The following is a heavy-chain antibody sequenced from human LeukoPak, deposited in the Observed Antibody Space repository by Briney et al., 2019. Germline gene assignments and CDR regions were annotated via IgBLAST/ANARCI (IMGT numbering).Heavy chain of an antibody. D-gene: IGHD2-21*02. CDR1: GYTFTSYY. J-gene: IGHJ6*04. V-gene: IGHV1-46*01. Sequence: ASVKVSCKASGYTFTSYYMHWVRQAPGQGLEWMGIINPNGGSTSYAQKFQGRVTMTRDTSTSTVYMELSSLRSEDTAVYYCASAYCGGDCYSPEEEYYYYGMDVWGKGTTVTVSS. CDR2: INPNGGST. CDR3: ASAYCGGDCYSPEEEYYYYGMDV.